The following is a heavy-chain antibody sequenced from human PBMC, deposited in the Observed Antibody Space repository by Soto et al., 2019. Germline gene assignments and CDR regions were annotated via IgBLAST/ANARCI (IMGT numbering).Heavy chain of an antibody. CDR1: GDTFTNFG. D-gene: IGHD3-10*01. J-gene: IGHJ5*02. CDR2: IATYNSNK. Sequence: HLVQSGPEVKQPGASVTVSCKTSGDTFTNFGLSWVRQAPGQGLEWLGWIATYNSNKNYAQKFQGRLTLTTATSTSTADMELKSLGYDATAVYYCARVLRGVVNWFDPWGQGTLVTVSS. CDR3: ARVLRGVVNWFDP. V-gene: IGHV1-18*01.